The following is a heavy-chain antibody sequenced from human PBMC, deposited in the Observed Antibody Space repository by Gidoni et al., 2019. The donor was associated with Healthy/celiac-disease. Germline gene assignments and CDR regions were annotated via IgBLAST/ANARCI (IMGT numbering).Heavy chain of an antibody. V-gene: IGHV3-23*01. Sequence: EVQLLESGGGLVQPGGSLRLSCAASGFTFSSYAMSWVRQAPGKGLEWVSAISGSGGSTYYADSVKGRFTISRDNSKNTLYLQMNSLRAEDTAVYYCAKGPRLTYYYDSSGYWDWGQGTLVTVSS. CDR2: ISGSGGST. CDR1: GFTFSSYA. J-gene: IGHJ4*02. D-gene: IGHD3-22*01. CDR3: AKGPRLTYYYDSSGYWD.